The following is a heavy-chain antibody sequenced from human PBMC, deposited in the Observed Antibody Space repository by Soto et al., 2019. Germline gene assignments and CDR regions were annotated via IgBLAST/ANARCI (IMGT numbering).Heavy chain of an antibody. CDR1: GDSISRSSFY. D-gene: IGHD6-19*01. CDR2: VYFTGST. CDR3: ARHVSSGSYFDF. J-gene: IGHJ4*02. V-gene: IGHV4-39*01. Sequence: PSETLSLTCTVSGDSISRSSFYWGWIRQSPGKGLECIGIVYFTGSTNYNPSLKSRVTMSVDRSRSQFSLQLTSLTAADTAVYYCARHVSSGSYFDFWGQGNLVTVSS.